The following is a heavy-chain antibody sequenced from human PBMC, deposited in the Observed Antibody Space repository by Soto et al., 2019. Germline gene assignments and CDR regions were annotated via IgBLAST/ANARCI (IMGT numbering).Heavy chain of an antibody. Sequence: ASVKVSCKASGYTFTSYDINWVRQATGQGLEWMGWMNPNSGNTGYAQKFQGRVTMTRDTSISTAYMELSSLRLDDTAVYYCARGFLGYSYGPVWGQGTRVTVSS. V-gene: IGHV1-8*01. D-gene: IGHD5-18*01. CDR2: MNPNSGNT. CDR1: GYTFTSYD. CDR3: ARGFLGYSYGPV. J-gene: IGHJ4*02.